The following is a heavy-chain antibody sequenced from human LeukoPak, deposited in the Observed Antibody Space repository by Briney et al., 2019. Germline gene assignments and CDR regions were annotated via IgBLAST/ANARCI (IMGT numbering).Heavy chain of an antibody. Sequence: GGSLRLSCAASGFTFSSYAMSWVRQAPGEGLEWVSAISGSGGSTYYADSVKGRFTISRDNSKNTLYLQMNSLRAGDTAVYYCANLMYDYVWGSYRFPSLDGDYWGQGTLVTVSS. CDR2: ISGSGGST. CDR1: GFTFSSYA. D-gene: IGHD3-16*02. V-gene: IGHV3-23*01. CDR3: ANLMYDYVWGSYRFPSLDGDY. J-gene: IGHJ4*02.